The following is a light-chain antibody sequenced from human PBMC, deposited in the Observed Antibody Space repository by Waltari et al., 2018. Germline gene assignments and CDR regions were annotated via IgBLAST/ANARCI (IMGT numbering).Light chain of an antibody. CDR3: QQRVHWPMYT. V-gene: IGKV3-11*01. Sequence: EIVLTQSPPTLSLSPGERATLSCRASQSVSNYLAWYQQRPGQAPRVLIYDASSRATGIPTRFSGSGSGTDFTLTIRSLQPEDSAVYYCQQRVHWPMYTFVQGTKLEIK. J-gene: IGKJ2*01. CDR1: QSVSNY. CDR2: DAS.